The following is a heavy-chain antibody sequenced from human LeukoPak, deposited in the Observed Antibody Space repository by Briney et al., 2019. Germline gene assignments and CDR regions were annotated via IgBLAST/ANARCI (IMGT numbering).Heavy chain of an antibody. D-gene: IGHD3-10*01. CDR2: IYYSGST. V-gene: IGHV4-39*01. J-gene: IGHJ4*02. CDR3: ARRSSLSGYFDY. Sequence: SETLSLTCTVSGGSISSSSYYWGWIRQPPGKGLEWIGSIYYSGSTYYNPSLKSRVTISVDTSKNQFSLKLSSVTAADTAVYYCARRSSLSGYFDYWGQGTLVTVSS. CDR1: GGSISSSSYY.